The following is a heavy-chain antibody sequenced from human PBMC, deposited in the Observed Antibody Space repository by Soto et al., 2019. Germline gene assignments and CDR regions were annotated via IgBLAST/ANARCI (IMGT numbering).Heavy chain of an antibody. Sequence: QVQLVQSGAEVKKPGSSVKVSCKAPGGTFSSYAISWVRQAPGQGLEWMGGSIPIFGTAKYAQKFQGRVTITGEESTSTGYMELSRLRSEDTAVYYCARSQGGSSSLDIYYYYYYGMDVWGQGTTVTVSS. CDR3: ARSQGGSSSLDIYYYYYYGMDV. CDR2: SIPIFGTA. J-gene: IGHJ6*02. D-gene: IGHD2-15*01. CDR1: GGTFSSYA. V-gene: IGHV1-69*01.